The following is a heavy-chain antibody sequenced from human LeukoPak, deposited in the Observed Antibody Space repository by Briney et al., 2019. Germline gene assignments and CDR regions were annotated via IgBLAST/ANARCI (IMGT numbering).Heavy chain of an antibody. CDR1: GYTFTGYY. D-gene: IGHD3-16*01. Sequence: ASVKVSCKASGYTFTGYYMHWVRQAPGQGLEWMGWINPNSGGTNYAQKFQGRVTMTRDTSISTAYMELSSLRSEDTAVYYCARNHFGGTGDYVPLDPWGQGTLVTVSS. CDR2: INPNSGGT. V-gene: IGHV1-2*02. CDR3: ARNHFGGTGDYVPLDP. J-gene: IGHJ5*02.